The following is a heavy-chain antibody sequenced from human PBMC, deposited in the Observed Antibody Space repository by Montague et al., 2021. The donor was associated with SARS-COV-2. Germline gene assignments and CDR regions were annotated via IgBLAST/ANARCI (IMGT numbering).Heavy chain of an antibody. Sequence: ESLSLTCSVSGFSISSGFYWAWIRQSPGKGPEWIGTVYHSGYTHYNPSLKGRVTVSIDTSKNQFSLTVTSVTAADTAVYFCARRGYTGSDYFDYWGQGTLVTVSS. J-gene: IGHJ4*02. CDR3: ARRGYTGSDYFDY. V-gene: IGHV4-38-2*01. D-gene: IGHD5-12*01. CDR2: VYHSGYT. CDR1: GFSISSGFY.